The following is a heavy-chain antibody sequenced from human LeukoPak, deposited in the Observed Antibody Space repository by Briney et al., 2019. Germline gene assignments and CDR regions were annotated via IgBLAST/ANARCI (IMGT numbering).Heavy chain of an antibody. CDR3: ARSAMIVVVISAFDI. CDR1: GFTFSSYG. J-gene: IGHJ3*02. V-gene: IGHV3-33*01. CDR2: IWYDGSNK. D-gene: IGHD3-22*01. Sequence: GGSLRLSCAASGFTFSSYGMHWVRQAPGKGLEWVAVIWYDGSNKYYADSVKGRFTISRDNAKNSLYLQMNSLRAEDTALYYCARSAMIVVVISAFDIWGQGTMVTVSS.